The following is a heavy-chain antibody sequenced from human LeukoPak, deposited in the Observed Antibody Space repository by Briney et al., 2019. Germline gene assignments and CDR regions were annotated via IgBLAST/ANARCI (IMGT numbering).Heavy chain of an antibody. D-gene: IGHD1-26*01. CDR3: ARERELTEFDY. CDR2: ISYDGSNK. V-gene: IGHV3-30-3*01. CDR1: GFTFSSYA. J-gene: IGHJ4*02. Sequence: GRSLRLSCAASGFTFSSYAMHWVRQAPGKGLEWVVVISYDGSNKYYADSVKGRFTISRDNSKNTLYLQMNSLRAEDTAVYYCARERELTEFDYWGQGTLVTVSS.